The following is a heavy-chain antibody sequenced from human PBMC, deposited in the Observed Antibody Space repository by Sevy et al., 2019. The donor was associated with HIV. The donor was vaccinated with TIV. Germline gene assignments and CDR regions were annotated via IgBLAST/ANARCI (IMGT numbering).Heavy chain of an antibody. Sequence: GGFLRLSCAASGFTFSTYGMHWVRQAPGKGLEWVAVISYDGNSKDYADSVKGRLTISRDNSKNTLYLQMNSLRAEDTAVYYCAKSYASGNYYNVAKDYWGQGTLVTVSS. CDR3: AKSYASGNYYNVAKDY. D-gene: IGHD3-10*01. CDR2: ISYDGNSK. CDR1: GFTFSTYG. J-gene: IGHJ4*02. V-gene: IGHV3-30*18.